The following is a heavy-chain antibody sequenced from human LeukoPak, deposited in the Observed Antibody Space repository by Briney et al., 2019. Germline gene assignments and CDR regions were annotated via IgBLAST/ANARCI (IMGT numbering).Heavy chain of an antibody. CDR3: ARAASYSGGWFLYFDY. J-gene: IGHJ4*02. CDR2: IYTSGST. CDR1: GGSISSYY. Sequence: SETLSLTCTVSGGSISSYYWSWIRQPAGKGLEWIGRIYTSGSTNYNPSLKSRVTMSVDTSKNQFSLRLSSVTAADPPVYYCARAASYSGGWFLYFDYWGRGTLVTVSS. V-gene: IGHV4-4*07. D-gene: IGHD6-19*01.